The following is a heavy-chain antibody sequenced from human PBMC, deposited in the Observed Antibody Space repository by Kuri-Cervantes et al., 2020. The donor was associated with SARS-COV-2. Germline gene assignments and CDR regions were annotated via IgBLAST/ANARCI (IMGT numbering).Heavy chain of an antibody. CDR2: IYTSGST. Sequence: SETLSLTCTVSGGSISSYYWSWIRQPAGKGLEWMGRIYTSGSTNYNPSLKSRLTILVDSSKNQFSLQLTSVTAADTAIYYCARGADCSTWYINHFDPWGQGTLVTVSS. CDR3: ARGADCSTWYINHFDP. CDR1: GGSISSYY. J-gene: IGHJ5*02. V-gene: IGHV4-4*07. D-gene: IGHD6-13*01.